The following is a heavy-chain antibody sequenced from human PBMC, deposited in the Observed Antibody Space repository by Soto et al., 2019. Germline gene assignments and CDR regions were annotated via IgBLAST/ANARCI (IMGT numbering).Heavy chain of an antibody. Sequence: GGSVNVTFKSAGYTFISCPFHWVGQAAGQRLECMGWVDTGNGNTKDSQRLQGRVIITRDTYSNTADMELNSMRSEDTAVYYCARDAKWDPRCVEAQQDAYFDYWGQGTLVTVSS. D-gene: IGHD1-26*01. CDR2: VDTGNGNT. V-gene: IGHV1-3*04. CDR1: GYTFISCP. J-gene: IGHJ4*02. CDR3: ARDAKWDPRCVEAQQDAYFDY.